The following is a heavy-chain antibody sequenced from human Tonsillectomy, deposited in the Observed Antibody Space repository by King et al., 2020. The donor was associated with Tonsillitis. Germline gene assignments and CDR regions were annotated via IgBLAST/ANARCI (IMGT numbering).Heavy chain of an antibody. J-gene: IGHJ4*02. Sequence: VQLVESGGGVVQPGRSLRLSCAASGFSFSNYGMHWVRQAPGKGLEWVALISYDGVNKYYADSVKGRFTISRDNSKNTLYLQVNSLRAGDTAVYYCARERRAYYYGSGTYFQAFDYWGQGTLVTVSS. CDR3: ARERRAYYYGSGTYFQAFDY. CDR1: GFSFSNYG. D-gene: IGHD3-10*01. CDR2: ISYDGVNK. V-gene: IGHV3-30*05.